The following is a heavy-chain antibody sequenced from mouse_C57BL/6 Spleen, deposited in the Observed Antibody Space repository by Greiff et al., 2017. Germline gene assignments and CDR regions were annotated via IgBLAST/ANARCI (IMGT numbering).Heavy chain of an antibody. CDR1: GYTFTSYW. D-gene: IGHD2-2*01. J-gene: IGHJ2*01. CDR3: ARGYGYDGYYFDY. CDR2: IDPSDSYT. Sequence: VQLQQPGAELVRPGTSVKLSCKASGYTFTSYWMHWVKQRPGQGLEWIGVIDPSDSYTNYNQKFKGKATLTVDTSSSTAYMQLSSLTSEDSAVYYCARGYGYDGYYFDYWGQGTTLTVSS. V-gene: IGHV1-59*01.